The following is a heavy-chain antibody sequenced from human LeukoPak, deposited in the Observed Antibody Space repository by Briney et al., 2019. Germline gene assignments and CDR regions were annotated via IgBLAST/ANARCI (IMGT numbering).Heavy chain of an antibody. CDR2: IYTGGTT. Sequence: PGGSLRLSCAASGFSVSSNYMNWARQAPGKGLEWVSAIYTGGTTYYADSVKGRFTISRDNSKNTLYLQLNSLRAEDTAVYYCARDKLGSGYSSDFDCWGQGTLVTVSS. CDR1: GFSVSSNY. J-gene: IGHJ4*02. D-gene: IGHD6-19*01. V-gene: IGHV3-66*02. CDR3: ARDKLGSGYSSDFDC.